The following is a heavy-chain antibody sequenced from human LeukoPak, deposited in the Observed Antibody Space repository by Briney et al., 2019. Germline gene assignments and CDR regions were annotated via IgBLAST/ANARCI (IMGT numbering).Heavy chain of an antibody. Sequence: SEXLSLTCAVSGYSISSGYYWGWIRQPPGKGLEWIGSIYHSGSTYYNPSLKRRVTISVDTSKTHFSLKLSSVTAADTAVYYCARHWECSSTSCYLGLDYWGQGTLVTVSS. J-gene: IGHJ4*02. D-gene: IGHD2-2*01. CDR3: ARHWECSSTSCYLGLDY. CDR2: IYHSGST. CDR1: GYSISSGYY. V-gene: IGHV4-38-2*01.